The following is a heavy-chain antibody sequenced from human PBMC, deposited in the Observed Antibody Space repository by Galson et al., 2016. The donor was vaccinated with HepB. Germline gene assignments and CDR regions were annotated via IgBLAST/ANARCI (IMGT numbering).Heavy chain of an antibody. Sequence: SLRLPCAGSGFTFATYPMSWVRQAPGKGLERVSGITSGGTTYYADSVKGRFTISRDNSKNILYLQMKSLRDEDTAVYYCAKRPYSYGWHYGMDVWGQGTTVTVSS. CDR1: GFTFATYP. J-gene: IGHJ6*02. D-gene: IGHD5-18*01. CDR2: ITSGGTT. V-gene: IGHV3-23*01. CDR3: AKRPYSYGWHYGMDV.